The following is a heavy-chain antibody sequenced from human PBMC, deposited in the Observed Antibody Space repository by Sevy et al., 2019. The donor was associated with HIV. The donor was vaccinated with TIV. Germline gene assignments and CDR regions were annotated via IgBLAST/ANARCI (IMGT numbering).Heavy chain of an antibody. CDR1: GFTFSSYS. CDR3: ALERLSSNVAEYFQN. D-gene: IGHD1-1*01. V-gene: IGHV3-30-3*01. CDR2: ITYDATNK. J-gene: IGHJ1*01. Sequence: VGYLRLSCAASGFTFSSYSMHWVRQAPGKGLEWVATITYDATNKHYADSVKGRFTISRDNSRNSLFLQMNSLRTEDTAVYYCALERLSSNVAEYFQNWGQGTLVTVSS.